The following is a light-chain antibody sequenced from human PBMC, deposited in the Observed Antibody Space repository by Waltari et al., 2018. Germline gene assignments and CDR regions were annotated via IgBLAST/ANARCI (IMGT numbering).Light chain of an antibody. V-gene: IGKV1-39*01. CDR2: FGS. J-gene: IGKJ2*01. CDR3: QLSYTTPHT. CDR1: QDITSY. Sequence: DIQMTQSPSSLSTSVGDRVTISCRASQDITSYLNGYQQKAGKAPKLLITFGSTLQSGVSSRFSGSGSGTDFTLTITNVQPEDSAYYYCQLSYTTPHTFGQGTKVEIK.